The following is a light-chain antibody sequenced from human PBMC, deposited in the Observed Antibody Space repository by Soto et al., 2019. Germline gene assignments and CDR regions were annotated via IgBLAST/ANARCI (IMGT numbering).Light chain of an antibody. Sequence: EIVLTQSPGTLSLSPGERATLSCRASQSLSSSYLAWYQQKPGQAPRVLIYGASSRATGIPDRFSGSGSGTDFTLSITRLEPEDSAIYYCQQYGSSPLTFGGGTRVEIK. V-gene: IGKV3-20*01. CDR3: QQYGSSPLT. CDR1: QSLSSSY. CDR2: GAS. J-gene: IGKJ4*01.